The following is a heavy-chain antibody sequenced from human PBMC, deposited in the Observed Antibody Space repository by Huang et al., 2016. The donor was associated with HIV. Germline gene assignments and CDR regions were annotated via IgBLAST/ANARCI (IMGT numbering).Heavy chain of an antibody. CDR1: GYSFSSYW. Sequence: VQLVQSGAEVKKPGESLKISCKGSGYSFSSYWIAWVRQMPGKGLEWMGIIFTDDSDTTYSPPLEGQVTISADKSIGTAYLQWSSLKASDTAMYYCARRFSSSSGYFDYWGQGSLVTVSS. CDR2: IFTDDSDT. V-gene: IGHV5-51*01. D-gene: IGHD6-6*01. J-gene: IGHJ4*02. CDR3: ARRFSSSSGYFDY.